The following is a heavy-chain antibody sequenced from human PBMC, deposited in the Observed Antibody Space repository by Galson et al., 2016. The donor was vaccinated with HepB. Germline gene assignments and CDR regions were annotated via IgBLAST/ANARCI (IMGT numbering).Heavy chain of an antibody. Sequence: SLRLSCAASGFAFTSHTMAWVRQAPGKGLEWISSVSATGGTTYYRDSLKGRFTISRDNSKNTVSLHLNSLRAEDTALYYCAKVNLTLSGWVPYYFDSWGQGTLVTVSS. CDR1: GFAFTSHT. D-gene: IGHD2/OR15-2a*01. J-gene: IGHJ4*02. CDR3: AKVNLTLSGWVPYYFDS. V-gene: IGHV3-23*01. CDR2: VSATGGTT.